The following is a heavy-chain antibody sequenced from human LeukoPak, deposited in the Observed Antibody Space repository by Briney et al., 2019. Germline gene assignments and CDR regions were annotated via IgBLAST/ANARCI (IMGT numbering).Heavy chain of an antibody. Sequence: PGGSLRLSCAASGFTFSSYWMHWVRQAPGKGLVGVSRINSDGSRTSYADSVKGRFTISRDNAKNTLYLQMNSLRVEDTAVYYCARDEVGATTGDYWGQGTLVTVSS. CDR1: GFTFSSYW. V-gene: IGHV3-74*01. D-gene: IGHD1-26*01. J-gene: IGHJ4*02. CDR3: ARDEVGATTGDY. CDR2: INSDGSRT.